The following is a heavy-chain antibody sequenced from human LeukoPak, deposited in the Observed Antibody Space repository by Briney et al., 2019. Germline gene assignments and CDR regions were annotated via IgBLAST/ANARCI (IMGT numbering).Heavy chain of an antibody. CDR3: ARLLVIMDNNAFDI. V-gene: IGHV5-51*01. D-gene: IGHD3-9*01. J-gene: IGHJ3*02. CDR1: GSRFTSYW. Sequence: GESLQISCKGSGSRFTSYWIGWVRQLPGKGLEGMGIIYPGDSDTRYSPSFQGQVTISADKSISTAYLQWSSLKASDTAMYYCARLLVIMDNNAFDIWGQGTMVTVSS. CDR2: IYPGDSDT.